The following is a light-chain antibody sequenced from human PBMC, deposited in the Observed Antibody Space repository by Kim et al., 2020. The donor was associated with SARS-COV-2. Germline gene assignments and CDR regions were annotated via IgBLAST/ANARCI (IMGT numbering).Light chain of an antibody. Sequence: PGETATLSCRASQSVAGDYFAWYQQKPGQAPRLLIFDASTRATGISDRFSGSGSGTDFSLTISRLEPEDFAVYYCQQYGTSPCTFGQGTKLEI. CDR2: DAS. J-gene: IGKJ2*02. CDR1: QSVAGDY. V-gene: IGKV3-20*01. CDR3: QQYGTSPCT.